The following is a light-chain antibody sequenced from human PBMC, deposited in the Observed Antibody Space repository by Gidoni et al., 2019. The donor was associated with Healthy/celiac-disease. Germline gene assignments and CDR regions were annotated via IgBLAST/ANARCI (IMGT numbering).Light chain of an antibody. CDR2: AAS. V-gene: IGKV1-39*01. CDR3: QQSYRTPQT. CDR1: QSISSY. Sequence: DIKMTQSPSPLSASVGDRVTITCRASQSISSYLNWYQQKPGKAPKLLIYAASSLQSGVPSRFSGSGSGTDFTLTISRLQPEAFATYYCQQSYRTPQTFGGGTKVEIK. J-gene: IGKJ4*01.